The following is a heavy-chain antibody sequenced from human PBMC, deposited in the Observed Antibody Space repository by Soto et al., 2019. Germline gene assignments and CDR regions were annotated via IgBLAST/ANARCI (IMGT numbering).Heavy chain of an antibody. D-gene: IGHD5-18*01. CDR3: ARGPHSYGT. V-gene: IGHV3-53*01. J-gene: IGHJ5*02. CDR2: IYRAGDT. Sequence: GGSLRLSCAASGFTVSTNYMAWVRQAPGRGLDWVSVIYRAGDTYYADSVKGRFTISRDSSKNILYLQMNSLRVEDTAVYYCARGPHSYGTWGQGTLVTV. CDR1: GFTVSTNY.